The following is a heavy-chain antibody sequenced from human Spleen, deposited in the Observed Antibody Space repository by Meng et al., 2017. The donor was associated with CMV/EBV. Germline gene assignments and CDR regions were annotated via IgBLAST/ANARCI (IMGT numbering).Heavy chain of an antibody. Sequence: ASVKVSCKASGGTFSSYAISWVRQAPGQGLEWMGWISAYNGNTNYAQKLQGRVTITTDTSTSTAYMELRSLRSDDTAVYYCARGGSGWTNDYWGQGTLVTVSS. CDR1: GGTFSSYA. J-gene: IGHJ4*02. CDR2: ISAYNGNT. D-gene: IGHD6-19*01. V-gene: IGHV1-18*01. CDR3: ARGGSGWTNDY.